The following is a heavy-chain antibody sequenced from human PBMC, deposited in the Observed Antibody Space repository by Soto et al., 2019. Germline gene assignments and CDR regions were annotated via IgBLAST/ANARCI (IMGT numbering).Heavy chain of an antibody. CDR2: ISSSSTSI. V-gene: IGHV3-48*01. CDR1: GFTFSDYS. J-gene: IGHJ4*02. D-gene: IGHD2-15*01. CDR3: ARGPPPVVVVADTHKSFDF. Sequence: EVQLVESGGGLVQPGGSLRLSCAASGFTFSDYSMNWVRQAPGKGLEWLSYISSSSTSIFYADSVKGRFTISRDNAKNPLYLQMNSLGAGETAVYYCARGPPPVVVVADTHKSFDFWGQGILVTVSS.